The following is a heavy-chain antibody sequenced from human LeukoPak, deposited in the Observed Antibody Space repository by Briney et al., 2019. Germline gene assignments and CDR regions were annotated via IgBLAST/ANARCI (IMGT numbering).Heavy chain of an antibody. D-gene: IGHD3-10*01. J-gene: IGHJ4*02. CDR3: SSGTYLYYFDY. CDR2: ISYDGSDK. CDR1: GFTFSNYG. V-gene: IGHV3-30*03. Sequence: PWRSLRLSCAASGFTFSNYGLHWVRQAPGEGLEWVAVISYDGSDKIYADSVKGRFTISRDNSKNMLYLQMNSLRAEDTAVYYCSSGTYLYYFDYWGQGILVTVSS.